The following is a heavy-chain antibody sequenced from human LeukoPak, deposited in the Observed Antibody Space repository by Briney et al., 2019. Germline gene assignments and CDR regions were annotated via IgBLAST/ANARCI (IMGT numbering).Heavy chain of an antibody. J-gene: IGHJ4*02. D-gene: IGHD6-6*01. CDR2: VSDRGGA. CDR1: GVSLSDSY. CDR3: ATNALLVPSTFDS. V-gene: IGHV4-59*12. Sequence: SETLSLTCSVSGVSLSDSYWSWIRQSPGKAMEWIGYVSDRGGASYNPSLKGRVTISPDTSKNQFSLKLNSVTAADTAVYYCATNALLVPSTFDSWGRGTFVTVSS.